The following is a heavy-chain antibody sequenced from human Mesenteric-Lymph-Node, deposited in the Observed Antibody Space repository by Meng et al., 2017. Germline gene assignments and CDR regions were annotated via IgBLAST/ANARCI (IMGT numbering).Heavy chain of an antibody. V-gene: IGHV3-21*01. D-gene: IGHD6-13*01. J-gene: IGHJ4*02. Sequence: DVLLVESGGGLVQPGGSLRISCASSGFTFSSNSMNWVRQAPGKGLEWVSSISSSSSYIYYADSVKGRFTISRDNAKNSLYLQMNSLRAEDTAVYYCASPGIAAEFDYWGQGTLVTVSS. CDR1: GFTFSSNS. CDR2: ISSSSSYI. CDR3: ASPGIAAEFDY.